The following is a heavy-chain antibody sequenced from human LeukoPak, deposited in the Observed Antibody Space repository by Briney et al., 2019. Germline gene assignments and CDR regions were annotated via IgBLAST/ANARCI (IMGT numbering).Heavy chain of an antibody. V-gene: IGHV3-23*01. CDR3: AKDEGDDILTGSSAFDI. Sequence: LSGGSLRLSCAASGFTFSSYGMSWVRQAPGKGLEWVSAISGSGGSTYYADSVKGRFTISRDNSKNTLYLQMNSLRAEDTAVYYCAKDEGDDILTGSSAFDIWGQGTMVTVSS. J-gene: IGHJ3*02. D-gene: IGHD3-9*01. CDR2: ISGSGGST. CDR1: GFTFSSYG.